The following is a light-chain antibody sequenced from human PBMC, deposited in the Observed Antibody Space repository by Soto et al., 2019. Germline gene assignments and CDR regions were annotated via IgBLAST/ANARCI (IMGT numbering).Light chain of an antibody. Sequence: EIVMTQSPATLSVSPGERATLSCRASQSISNNLAWYQQKRGQAPRLLIYGASTRATGIPARFSGSGSGTEFTLTISSLQSEDFAFYYWQQDNNWRTFGQGTTVEI. J-gene: IGKJ1*01. CDR2: GAS. CDR3: QQDNNWRT. V-gene: IGKV3-15*01. CDR1: QSISNN.